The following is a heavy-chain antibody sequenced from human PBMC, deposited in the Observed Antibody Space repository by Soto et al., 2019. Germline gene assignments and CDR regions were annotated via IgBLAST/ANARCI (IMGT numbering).Heavy chain of an antibody. J-gene: IGHJ4*02. V-gene: IGHV3-23*01. CDR1: GFTFKSYA. CDR2: ISISGSST. CDR3: VKMQFDY. Sequence: EVPLLESGGGSVQPGGSLRLSCAASGFTFKSYAMSWVRQAPGKGPEWVSTISISGSSTYYADSVKGRFTISRDNSKNTLSLQMNSLRAEDTAVYYCVKMQFDYWGQGTLVTISS.